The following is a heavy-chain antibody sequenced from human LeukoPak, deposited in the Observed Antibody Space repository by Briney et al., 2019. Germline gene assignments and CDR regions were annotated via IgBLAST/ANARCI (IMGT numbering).Heavy chain of an antibody. CDR1: GFSLSSYW. CDR3: ARESGTQWLVTFDY. Sequence: GGSLRLSCAASGFSLSSYWMTWVRQAPGKGLEWVANIKQDGSEKNYVDSVKGRFTISRDNAKNSLYLQMNSLRAEDTAVYYCARESGTQWLVTFDYWGQGTLVTVSS. V-gene: IGHV3-7*01. D-gene: IGHD6-19*01. CDR2: IKQDGSEK. J-gene: IGHJ4*02.